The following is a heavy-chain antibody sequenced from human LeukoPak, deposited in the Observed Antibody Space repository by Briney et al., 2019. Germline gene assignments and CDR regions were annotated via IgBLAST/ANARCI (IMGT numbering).Heavy chain of an antibody. V-gene: IGHV3-49*03. D-gene: IGHD3/OR15-3a*01. J-gene: IGHJ5*02. Sequence: PGGSLRLSCTASGFIFDDFGMGWFRQAPGKGLEWVCFIRSKNYGGTTEYAASVRDRFTIPRDDAKSIASLQMNRLQTEDTGVYYCARLGTGRVPSYPWGQGTQVTVSS. CDR1: GFIFDDFG. CDR2: IRSKNYGGTT. CDR3: ARLGTGRVPSYP.